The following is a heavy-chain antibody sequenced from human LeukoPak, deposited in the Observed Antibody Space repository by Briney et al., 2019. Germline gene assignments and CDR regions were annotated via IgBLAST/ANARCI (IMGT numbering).Heavy chain of an antibody. Sequence: ASVKVSCKASGYAFTNYHMHWVRQAPGQGLEWMGRIYPSSGGTNYAQKFQGRITLTTDTSINTAYMELSRLRFDDTAVYYCARDLPFEDWGQGTLVTVSS. D-gene: IGHD2/OR15-2a*01. CDR3: ARDLPFED. V-gene: IGHV1-2*06. CDR1: GYAFTNYH. CDR2: IYPSSGGT. J-gene: IGHJ4*02.